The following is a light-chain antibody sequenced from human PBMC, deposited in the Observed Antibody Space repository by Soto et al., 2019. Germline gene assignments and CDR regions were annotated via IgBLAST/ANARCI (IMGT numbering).Light chain of an antibody. CDR1: HAISSD. V-gene: IGKV1-39*01. CDR2: AAS. CDR3: QQSYITPYT. Sequence: DLQMTQSPTSLSASIGYSVTITCRASHAISSDLNWFQQRPGKAPKLLIYAASRLQSGAPSRISCSGSGTEFTLTISGLQPEGYATYYCQQSYITPYTFGQGTKVEIK. J-gene: IGKJ2*01.